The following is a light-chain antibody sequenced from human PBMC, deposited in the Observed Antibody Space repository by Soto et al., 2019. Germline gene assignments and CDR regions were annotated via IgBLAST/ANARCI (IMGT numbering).Light chain of an antibody. CDR2: GAS. J-gene: IGKJ5*01. V-gene: IGKV3-20*01. CDR3: QQYGSSPT. Sequence: EIVLTQSPGTLSLSPGERATLSCRASQSVSSSSLAWYQHKRGQAPRPLIYGASSRATGIPDRFSSSGSGTDFTLTISRLEPEDLAVYYCQQYGSSPTFGQGTRLEIK. CDR1: QSVSSSS.